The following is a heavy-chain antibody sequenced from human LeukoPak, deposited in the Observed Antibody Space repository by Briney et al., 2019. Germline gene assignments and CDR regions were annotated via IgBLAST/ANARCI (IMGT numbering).Heavy chain of an antibody. D-gene: IGHD2-8*01. CDR3: TIPNGHWFDP. V-gene: IGHV3-15*01. J-gene: IGHJ5*02. Sequence: GGSLRLSCAASGFTFSHAWLSWVRQAPGKGLEWVGRIKIKADGGTTEYAAPMKGRFTISRDDSKNTLYLQMNSLKIEDTAVYYCTIPNGHWFDPWGQGTLVTVSS. CDR2: IKIKADGGTT. CDR1: GFTFSHAW.